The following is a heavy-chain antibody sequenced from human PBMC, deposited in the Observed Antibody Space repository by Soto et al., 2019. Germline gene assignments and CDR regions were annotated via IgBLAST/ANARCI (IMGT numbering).Heavy chain of an antibody. V-gene: IGHV3-23*01. CDR3: AKACSAWYGSKNYYFDS. D-gene: IGHD6-19*01. J-gene: IGHJ4*02. Sequence: EVHLSESGGGVVQPGGSLRLSCVVSGFTFSDYAMDWVRQAPGKGLEWVSEISATGGTTNYADSVKGRYTISRDNSNNTLYLQLTNLRAEDTAMFYCAKACSAWYGSKNYYFDSWGQGALVTVSS. CDR1: GFTFSDYA. CDR2: ISATGGTT.